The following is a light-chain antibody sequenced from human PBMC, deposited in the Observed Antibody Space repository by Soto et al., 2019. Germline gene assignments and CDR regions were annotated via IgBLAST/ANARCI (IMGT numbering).Light chain of an antibody. CDR1: QSLLHSNGYNF. CDR3: MQALRTWP. Sequence: EIVMTQSPLSLPVTPGEPASISCRSSQSLLHSNGYNFLNWYLQKPGQSPQLLIFLGSNRASGVHDRFSGSGSGTDFTLKISRAEAEDVGVYYCMQALRTWPFGQGTKVEIK. V-gene: IGKV2-28*01. CDR2: LGS. J-gene: IGKJ1*01.